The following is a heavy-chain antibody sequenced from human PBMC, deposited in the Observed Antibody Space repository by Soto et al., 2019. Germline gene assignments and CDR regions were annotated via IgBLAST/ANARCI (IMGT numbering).Heavy chain of an antibody. CDR3: ARDGGGSTHQFDY. J-gene: IGHJ4*02. CDR2: IWYDGSNK. Sequence: GSLRLSCAASGFTFSTYGMHWVRQAPGKGLEWVAVIWYDGSNKYYADSVKGRFTISRDNSKNTLYLQMNSLRVEDAAVYYCARDGGGSTHQFDYWGQGTLVTGSA. D-gene: IGHD1-26*01. V-gene: IGHV3-33*01. CDR1: GFTFSTYG.